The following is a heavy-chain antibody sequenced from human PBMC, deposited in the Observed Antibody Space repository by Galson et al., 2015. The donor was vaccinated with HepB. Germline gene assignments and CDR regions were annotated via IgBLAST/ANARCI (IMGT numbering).Heavy chain of an antibody. Sequence: SVKVSCKASGYTFTGYYMHWVRQAPGQGLEWMGRINPNSGGTNYAQKFQGWVTMTRDTSISTAYMELSRLRSDDTAVYYCARDYYGSGSSLGAFDIWGQGTMVTVSS. V-gene: IGHV1-2*04. CDR3: ARDYYGSGSSLGAFDI. CDR2: INPNSGGT. D-gene: IGHD3-10*01. J-gene: IGHJ3*02. CDR1: GYTFTGYY.